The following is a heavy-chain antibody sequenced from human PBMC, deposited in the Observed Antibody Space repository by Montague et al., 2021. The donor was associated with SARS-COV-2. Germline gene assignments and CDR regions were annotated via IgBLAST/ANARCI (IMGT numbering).Heavy chain of an antibody. Sequence: PALTKPTKTLTLTCTFSGFSLRSDDEGVAWIRQSPGRALEWLAVIYWNGDKRYSPSLQRRLTITKDTSGNQVVLTMTNMDPVDTATYYCAHRGMIRGLIFDYWGQGTLVTVSS. CDR3: AHRGMIRGLIFDY. CDR1: GFSLRSDDEG. D-gene: IGHD3-10*01. CDR2: IYWNGDK. J-gene: IGHJ4*02. V-gene: IGHV2-5*01.